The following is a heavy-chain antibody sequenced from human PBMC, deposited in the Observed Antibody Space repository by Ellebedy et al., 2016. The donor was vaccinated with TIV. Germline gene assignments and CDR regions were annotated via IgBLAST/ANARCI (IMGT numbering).Heavy chain of an antibody. D-gene: IGHD6-13*01. CDR2: ISYDGSNK. CDR3: ARDSPNLRSSWPYYYYGMDV. Sequence: GESLKISXAASGFTFSSYAMHWVRQAPGKGLEWVAVISYDGSNKYYADSVKGRFTISRDNSKNTLYLQMNSLRAEDTAVYYCARDSPNLRSSWPYYYYGMDVWGQGTTVTVSS. V-gene: IGHV3-30-3*01. J-gene: IGHJ6*02. CDR1: GFTFSSYA.